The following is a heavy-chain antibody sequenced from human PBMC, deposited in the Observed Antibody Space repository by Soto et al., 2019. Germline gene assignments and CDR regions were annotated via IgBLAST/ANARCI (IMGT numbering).Heavy chain of an antibody. J-gene: IGHJ4*02. CDR3: ASSHAGAHITAAVH. Sequence: QLQLQESGSGLVKPSQTLSLTCAVSGGSISSGGYSWSWIRQPPGKGLEWTGYIYHSGSTYYNPSLKSRVTLSVDRSKNQFSLKLSSVTAADTAVYYCASSHAGAHITAAVHWGQGTLVTVSS. CDR2: IYHSGST. V-gene: IGHV4-30-2*01. D-gene: IGHD6-13*01. CDR1: GGSISSGGYS.